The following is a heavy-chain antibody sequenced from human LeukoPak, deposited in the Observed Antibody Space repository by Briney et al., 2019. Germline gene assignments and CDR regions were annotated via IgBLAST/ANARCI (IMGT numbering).Heavy chain of an antibody. Sequence: GGSLRLSCAASGFTFSSYAMSWVRQAPGKGLEWVSAISGSGGSTYYADSVKGRFTISRDNSKNTLYLQMNSLRAEDTAVYYCAKDLTVTTFYYYGMDVWGQGTTVTVSS. V-gene: IGHV3-23*01. CDR1: GFTFSSYA. D-gene: IGHD4-17*01. J-gene: IGHJ6*02. CDR2: ISGSGGST. CDR3: AKDLTVTTFYYYGMDV.